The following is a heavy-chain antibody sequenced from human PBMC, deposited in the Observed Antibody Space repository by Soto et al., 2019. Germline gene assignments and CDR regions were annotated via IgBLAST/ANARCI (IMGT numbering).Heavy chain of an antibody. CDR2: ISYDGSNK. D-gene: IGHD6-13*01. CDR3: AKDIGRQLMCDY. J-gene: IGHJ4*02. Sequence: HPGGSLRLSCAASGFTFSSYGMHWVRQAPGKGPEWVAVISYDGSNKYYADSVKGRFTISRDNSKNTLYLQMNSLRAEDTALYYCAKDIGRQLMCDYWGQGTLVTVSS. V-gene: IGHV3-30*18. CDR1: GFTFSSYG.